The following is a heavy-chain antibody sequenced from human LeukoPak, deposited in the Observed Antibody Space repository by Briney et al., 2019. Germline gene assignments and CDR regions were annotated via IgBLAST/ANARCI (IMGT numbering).Heavy chain of an antibody. CDR3: ARHWTDGNY. CDR1: GLAARSNS. D-gene: IGHD3/OR15-3a*01. Sequence: PVRSLRLSCAASGLAARSNSMSSVRQAPARRLEWGSVIYSGGSTYYADSVKGRFTICRDNSKTTLYLQMNSLRAEDTAVYYCARHWTDGNYWGQGTLVTVSS. J-gene: IGHJ4*02. V-gene: IGHV3-66*04. CDR2: IYSGGST.